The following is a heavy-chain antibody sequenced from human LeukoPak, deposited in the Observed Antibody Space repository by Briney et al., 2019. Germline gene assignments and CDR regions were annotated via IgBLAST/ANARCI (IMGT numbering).Heavy chain of an antibody. Sequence: SETLSLTCAVSGGSVSSGGYSYSWIRQPPGKGLEWIGYIYHSGSTYYNPSLKSRVTISVDRSKNQFSLKLSSVTAADTAVYYCVRRNYYFDYWGQGTLVTVSS. CDR3: VRRNYYFDY. J-gene: IGHJ4*02. V-gene: IGHV4-30-2*01. CDR1: GGSVSSGGYS. CDR2: IYHSGST.